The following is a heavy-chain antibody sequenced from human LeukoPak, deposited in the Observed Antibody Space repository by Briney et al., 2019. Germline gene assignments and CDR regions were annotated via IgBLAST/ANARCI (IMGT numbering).Heavy chain of an antibody. CDR3: ARSARHCNNGVCFTDYYIDL. Sequence: ASVKVSCKASGYTFTGYYMHWVRQAPGQGLEWMGWINPNSGGTNYAQKLQGRVTMTRDTSISTAYMEMSSLTSDDTAVYYCARSARHCNNGVCFTDYYIDLWGKGTTVIVSS. D-gene: IGHD2-8*01. V-gene: IGHV1-2*02. CDR1: GYTFTGYY. J-gene: IGHJ6*03. CDR2: INPNSGGT.